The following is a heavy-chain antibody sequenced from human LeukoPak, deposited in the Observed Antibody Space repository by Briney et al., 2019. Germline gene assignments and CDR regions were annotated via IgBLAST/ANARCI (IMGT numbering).Heavy chain of an antibody. CDR3: ARGYGYNSEY. J-gene: IGHJ4*02. CDR1: GESISGFY. CDR2: IYYSGST. Sequence: PSETLSLTCTVSGESISGFYWTWIRQPPGKGLEWIGYIYYSGSTNYNPSLKSRVTISVDTSKNQFSLKLTSVTAADTAVYFCARGYGYNSEYWGQGTLVTVSP. D-gene: IGHD5-24*01. V-gene: IGHV4-59*01.